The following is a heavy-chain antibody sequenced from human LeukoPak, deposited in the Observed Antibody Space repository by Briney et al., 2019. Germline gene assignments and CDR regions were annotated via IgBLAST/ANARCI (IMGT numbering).Heavy chain of an antibody. V-gene: IGHV3-23*01. CDR3: TKDRRGPAAGTWYFDS. J-gene: IGHJ4*02. D-gene: IGHD6-13*01. CDR1: GFTFSSTT. Sequence: GGSLRLSCVASGFTFSSTTMGWVRQAPGRGLEWVSSITAIDGRTYYADSVRGRFTISRDNSKNTVYLQLNSLRAGDTAIYYCTKDRRGPAAGTWYFDSWGQGTLVTVPS. CDR2: ITAIDGRT.